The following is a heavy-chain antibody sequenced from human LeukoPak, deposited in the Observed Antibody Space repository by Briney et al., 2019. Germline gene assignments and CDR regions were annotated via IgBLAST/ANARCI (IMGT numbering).Heavy chain of an antibody. V-gene: IGHV4-30-2*01. J-gene: IGHJ1*01. Sequence: PSETLSLTCTVSGGSISSGGYYWSWIRQPPGKGLEWIGYIYHSGSTYYNPSLKSQVTISVDRSKNQFSLKLSSVTAADTAVYYCARDSGLGESQYFQHWGQGTLVTVSS. CDR3: ARDSGLGESQYFQH. CDR2: IYHSGST. CDR1: GGSISSGGYY. D-gene: IGHD2-21*01.